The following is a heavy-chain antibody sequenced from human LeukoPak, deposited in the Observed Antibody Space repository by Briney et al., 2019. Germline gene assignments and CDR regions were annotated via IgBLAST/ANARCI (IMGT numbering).Heavy chain of an antibody. D-gene: IGHD3-3*01. CDR1: GLTFSSYW. V-gene: IGHV3-7*01. CDR2: IKQDGSEK. CDR3: ARDRPVLRFLEWL. Sequence: GGSLRLSCAAAGLTFSSYWTSWVRQAPGKGLEWVANIKQDGSEKYYVDSVKGRFTISRDNAKNSLYLQMNSLRAEDTAVYYCARDRPVLRFLEWLGGQGTLVTVSS. J-gene: IGHJ4*02.